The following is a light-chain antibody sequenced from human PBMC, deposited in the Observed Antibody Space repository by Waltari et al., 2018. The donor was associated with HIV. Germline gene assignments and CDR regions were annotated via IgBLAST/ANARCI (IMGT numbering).Light chain of an antibody. J-gene: IGKJ4*01. CDR2: WAS. CDR1: QRISTW. Sequence: DIQMTQSPSTLSASVGDTVTITCRASQRISTWLAWYQQKPGKAPKLLFYWASTLESGVPTRFSGSGSGIEFTITISSLQPEDFATYYCQQCHTYPLTFGGGTKVQSK. CDR3: QQCHTYPLT. V-gene: IGKV1-5*03.